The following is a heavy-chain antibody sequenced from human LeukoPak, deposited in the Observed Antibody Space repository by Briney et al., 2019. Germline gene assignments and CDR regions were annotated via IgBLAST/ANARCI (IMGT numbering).Heavy chain of an antibody. D-gene: IGHD2-2*01. J-gene: IGHJ6*03. CDR1: GFTFSSYG. V-gene: IGHV3-23*01. CDR2: ISGSGGST. CDR3: AKGRVPAAPSYYYYYMDV. Sequence: QPGGSLRLSCAASGFTFSSYGMSWVRQAPGKGLEWVSAISGSGGSTYYADSVKGRFTISRDNSKNTLYLQMNSLRAEDTAVYYCAKGRVPAAPSYYYYYMDVWGKGTTVTVS.